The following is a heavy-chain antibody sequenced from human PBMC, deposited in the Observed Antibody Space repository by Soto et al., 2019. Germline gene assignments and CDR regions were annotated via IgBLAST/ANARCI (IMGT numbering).Heavy chain of an antibody. CDR3: ARVPRYYDFWSGYPAYYYYYGMDV. CDR2: INPNSGGT. Sequence: GASVKVSCKASGYTFTGYYMHWVRQAPGQGLEWMGWINPNSGGTNYAQKFQGRVTMTRDTSISTAYMELSSLRSEDTAVYYCARVPRYYDFWSGYPAYYYYYGMDVWGQGTTVTVSS. V-gene: IGHV1-2*02. CDR1: GYTFTGYY. J-gene: IGHJ6*02. D-gene: IGHD3-3*01.